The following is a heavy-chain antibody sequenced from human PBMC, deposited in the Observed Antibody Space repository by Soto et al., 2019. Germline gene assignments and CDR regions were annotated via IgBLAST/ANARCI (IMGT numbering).Heavy chain of an antibody. V-gene: IGHV1-69*13. Sequence: SVKVSCKASGGTFSSYAISWVRQAPGQGLEWMGGIIPIFGTANYAQKFQGRVTITADESTSTAYMELSSLRSEDTAVYYCARGGSIAAAGSYYYGMDVWGQGTTVTV. D-gene: IGHD6-13*01. CDR3: ARGGSIAAAGSYYYGMDV. CDR2: IIPIFGTA. J-gene: IGHJ6*02. CDR1: GGTFSSYA.